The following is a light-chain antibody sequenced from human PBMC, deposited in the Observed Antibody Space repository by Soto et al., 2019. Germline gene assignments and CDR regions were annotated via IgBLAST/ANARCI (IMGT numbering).Light chain of an antibody. J-gene: IGKJ1*01. CDR1: ESISGW. CDR3: QQYNNYPRT. CDR2: DAS. Sequence: DIEMTQSPSTLSASIGDGVTITSRASESISGWLAWYQQQPGKAPKLLIYDASNLESGVPSRFSGSGSGTEFTLAISSLQPDDFATYYCQQYNNYPRTFGQGTKVDIK. V-gene: IGKV1-5*01.